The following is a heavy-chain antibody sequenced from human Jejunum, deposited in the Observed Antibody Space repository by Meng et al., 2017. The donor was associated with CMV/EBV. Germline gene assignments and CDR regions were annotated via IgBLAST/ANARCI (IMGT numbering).Heavy chain of an antibody. CDR2: MYNSGTT. Sequence: SLTSTVSGDSVSGGGYYWMWIRQTPGRGLEWIGNMYNSGTTTYNPSLKSRVSISVDISKNQFSLKLRSVTAADTAVYYCARWFDPWGQGILVTVSS. V-gene: IGHV4-61*08. J-gene: IGHJ5*02. CDR1: GDSVSGGGYY. CDR3: ARWFDP.